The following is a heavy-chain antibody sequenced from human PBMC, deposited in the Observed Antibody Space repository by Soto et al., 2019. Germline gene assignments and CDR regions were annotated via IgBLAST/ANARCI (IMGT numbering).Heavy chain of an antibody. CDR1: GGSISSGGDY. CDR3: ARGFYDTTSGGDY. J-gene: IGHJ4*02. Sequence: SETLSLTCTVSGGSISSGGDYWSWIRQHPGKGLEWIGYIYNSGSTYYNPSLKSRLTISVDTSKNQFFLKLSSVTAADTAVYYCARGFYDTTSGGDYWGQGTLVTVSS. CDR2: IYNSGST. V-gene: IGHV4-31*03. D-gene: IGHD3-22*01.